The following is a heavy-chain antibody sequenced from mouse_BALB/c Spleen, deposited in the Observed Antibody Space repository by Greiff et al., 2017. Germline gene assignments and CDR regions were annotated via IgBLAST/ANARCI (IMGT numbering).Heavy chain of an antibody. V-gene: IGHV1S135*01. CDR2: IDPYNGGT. J-gene: IGHJ2*01. CDR1: GYAFTSYN. CDR3: ARPEIGGDFDY. Sequence: VHVKQSGPELVKPGASVKVSCKASGYAFTSYNMYWVKQSHGKSLEWIGYIDPYNGGTSYNQKFKGKATLTVDKSSSTAYMHLNSLTSEDSAVYYCARPEIGGDFDYWGQGTTLTVSS.